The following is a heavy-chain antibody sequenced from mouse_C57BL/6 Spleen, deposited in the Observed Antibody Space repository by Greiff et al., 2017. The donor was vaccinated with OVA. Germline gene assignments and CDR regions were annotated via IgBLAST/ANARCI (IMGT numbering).Heavy chain of an antibody. J-gene: IGHJ3*01. CDR2: IWSDGST. Sequence: VQRVESGPGLVAPSQSLSITCTVSGFSLTSYGVYWVRQPPGKGLEWLVVIWSDGSTTYNSALKSRLSISKDNSKSQVFLKMNSLQTDDTAMYYCASQSNYGSSYSFAYWGQGTLVTVSA. CDR3: ASQSNYGSSYSFAY. CDR1: GFSLTSYG. V-gene: IGHV2-6*03. D-gene: IGHD1-1*01.